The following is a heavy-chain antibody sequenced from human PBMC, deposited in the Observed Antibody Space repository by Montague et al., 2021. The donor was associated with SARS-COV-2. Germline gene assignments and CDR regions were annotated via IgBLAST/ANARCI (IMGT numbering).Heavy chain of an antibody. CDR2: INYCGST. D-gene: IGHD1-1*01. V-gene: IGHV4-34*01. Sequence: SETLSLTCAVYGGSFSDYHWTWIRQSPGGGLEWIGQINYCGSTKYNPSLRSRVTISIGTSKNQFSLKSTSVTAADTAVYYCARGAPGYWGQGTLVTVSS. CDR1: GGSFSDYH. CDR3: ARGAPGY. J-gene: IGHJ4*02.